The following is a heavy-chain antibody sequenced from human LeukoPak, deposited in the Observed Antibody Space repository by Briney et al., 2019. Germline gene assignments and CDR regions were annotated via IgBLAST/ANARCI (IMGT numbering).Heavy chain of an antibody. J-gene: IGHJ4*02. D-gene: IGHD3-10*01. V-gene: IGHV4-59*06. CDR2: IYYSGST. CDR1: GGSISSYY. Sequence: SETLSLTCTVSGGSISSYYWSWIRQPPGKGLEWIGYIYYSGSTYYNPSLKSRVTISIGTSKNQFSLKLSSVTAADTAVYYCAILTMVRGLLDYWGQGTLVTVSS. CDR3: AILTMVRGLLDY.